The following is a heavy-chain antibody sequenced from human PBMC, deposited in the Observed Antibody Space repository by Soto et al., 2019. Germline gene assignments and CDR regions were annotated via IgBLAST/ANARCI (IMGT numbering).Heavy chain of an antibody. CDR1: GGTFSSYT. CDR3: AIRSSVSAFDI. CDR2: IIPILGIA. V-gene: IGHV1-69*02. J-gene: IGHJ3*02. Sequence: SVKVSCKASGGTFSSYTISWVRQAPGQGLEWMGRIIPILGIANYAQKFQGRVTITADKSTSTVYMELSSLRSEDTAVYYCAIRSSVSAFDIWGQGTMVTVSS. D-gene: IGHD6-19*01.